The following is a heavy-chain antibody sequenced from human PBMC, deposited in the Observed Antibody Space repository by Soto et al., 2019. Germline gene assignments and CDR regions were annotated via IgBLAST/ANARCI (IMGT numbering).Heavy chain of an antibody. Sequence: QVQLVQSGPEVIKPGASLNVSCTASGDTLTSYGVTWVRQAPGQGLEWMGFHSGQNGNTNYAQRFQGRVTMTADMSAATAYVQLRTLRSDDTAIYYCAVGKDFDYWGQGTLVIVSS. CDR3: AVGKDFDY. CDR1: GDTLTSYG. CDR2: HSGQNGNT. J-gene: IGHJ4*02. V-gene: IGHV1-18*04. D-gene: IGHD1-26*01.